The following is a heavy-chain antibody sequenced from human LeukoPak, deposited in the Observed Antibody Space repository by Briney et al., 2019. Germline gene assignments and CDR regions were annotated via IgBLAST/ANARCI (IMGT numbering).Heavy chain of an antibody. CDR1: GGSFSGYY. CDR3: AREGEGYYDSSGYYQMFDY. J-gene: IGHJ4*02. D-gene: IGHD3-22*01. CDR2: INHSEST. V-gene: IGHV4-34*01. Sequence: SETLSLTCAVYGGSFSGYYWSWIRQPPGKGLEWIGEINHSESTNYNPSLKSRVTMSVDTSKNQFSLKLSSVTAADTAVYYCAREGEGYYDSSGYYQMFDYWGQGTLVTVSS.